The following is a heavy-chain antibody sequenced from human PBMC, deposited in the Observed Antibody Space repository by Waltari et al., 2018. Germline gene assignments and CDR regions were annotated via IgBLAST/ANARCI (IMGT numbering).Heavy chain of an antibody. CDR2: NNLAEIT. J-gene: IGHJ1*01. CDR1: GVSISDYY. Sequence: QVQLQQWGAGLLRPSETLSPTCAVYGVSISDYYWTWIRQPLGKGLEWIGENNLAEITYYNPSLEGRVSIVLDKSKNQFSLHLLSVTAADTALYYCVTGPRDKWVGRYSGEFFHHWGPGTLVTVSS. CDR3: VTGPRDKWVGRYSGEFFHH. V-gene: IGHV4-34*02. D-gene: IGHD6-19*01.